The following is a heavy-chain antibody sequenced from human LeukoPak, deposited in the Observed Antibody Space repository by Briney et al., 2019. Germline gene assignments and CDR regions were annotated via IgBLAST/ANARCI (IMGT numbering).Heavy chain of an antibody. D-gene: IGHD1-26*01. Sequence: ASVKVSCKASGYTFTGYYMHWVRQAPGQGLEWMGWINPNSGGTNYAQKFQGRVTMTRDTSISTAYMELSRLRSDDTAVYYCARALVGATDWFDPWGQGTQVTVSS. CDR2: INPNSGGT. CDR3: ARALVGATDWFDP. CDR1: GYTFTGYY. J-gene: IGHJ5*02. V-gene: IGHV1-2*02.